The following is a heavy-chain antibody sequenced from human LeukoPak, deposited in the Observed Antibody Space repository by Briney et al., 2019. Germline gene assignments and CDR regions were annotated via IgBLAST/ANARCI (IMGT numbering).Heavy chain of an antibody. V-gene: IGHV1-8*01. J-gene: IGHJ4*02. CDR1: GCDFSSFD. CDR2: VNPNSGNS. D-gene: IGHD2-2*02. CDR3: VRGTPYCSSASCYNY. Sequence: ASVKVSCKASGCDFSSFDVNWVRQAPGQGLEWMEWVNPNSGNSGYAQKFQGRVTMTRNTSINTAYMELINLQSDDTAVYYCVRGTPYCSSASCYNYWGQGSLVTVSS.